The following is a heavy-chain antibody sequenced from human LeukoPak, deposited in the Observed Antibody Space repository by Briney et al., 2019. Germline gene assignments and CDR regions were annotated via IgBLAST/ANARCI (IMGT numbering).Heavy chain of an antibody. CDR3: ARGDQYYYDSSGCYPLFDY. CDR1: GYTFTSYG. Sequence: ASVKVSCKASGYTFTSYGISWVRQAPGQGLEWMGRINPNSGGTNYAQKFQGRVTMTRDTSISTAYMELSRLRSDDTAVYYCARGDQYYYDSSGCYPLFDYWGQGTLATVSS. V-gene: IGHV1-2*06. CDR2: INPNSGGT. J-gene: IGHJ4*02. D-gene: IGHD3-22*01.